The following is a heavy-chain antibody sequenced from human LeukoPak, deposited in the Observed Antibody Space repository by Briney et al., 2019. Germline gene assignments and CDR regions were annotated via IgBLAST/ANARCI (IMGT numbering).Heavy chain of an antibody. Sequence: SETLSLTCAVYGGSFSGYYWSWIRQPPGKGLEWIGYIYYSGSTNYNPSLKSRVTISVDTSKNQFSLKLSSVTAADTAVYYCARGRSPIDYWGQGTLVTVSS. CDR1: GGSFSGYY. CDR2: IYYSGST. CDR3: ARGRSPIDY. V-gene: IGHV4-59*01. J-gene: IGHJ4*02. D-gene: IGHD5-24*01.